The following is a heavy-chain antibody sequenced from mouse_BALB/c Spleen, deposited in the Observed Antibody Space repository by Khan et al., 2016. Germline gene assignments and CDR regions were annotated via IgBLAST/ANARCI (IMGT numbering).Heavy chain of an antibody. CDR2: INTYTGET. D-gene: IGHD2-5*01. J-gene: IGHJ4*01. V-gene: IGHV9-1*02. CDR1: GYTFTNYG. Sequence: QIQLVQSGPELKKPGETVKISCKASGYTFTNYGMNWVKQAPGKGLKWMGWINTYTGETTYADDFKGRFAFSLDTSASTVYLQINNLKNEDMATXFCERQYYSNHALDYWGQGTSVTVSS. CDR3: ERQYYSNHALDY.